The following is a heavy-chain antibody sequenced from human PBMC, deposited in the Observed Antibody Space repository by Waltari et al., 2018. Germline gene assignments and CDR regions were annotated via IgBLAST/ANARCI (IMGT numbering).Heavy chain of an antibody. D-gene: IGHD6-19*01. CDR1: SYA. CDR3: AKVRAVAGRGGFDY. J-gene: IGHJ4*02. CDR2: ISGSGGST. V-gene: IGHV3-23*01. Sequence: SYAMSWVRQAPGKGLEWVSAISGSGGSTYYADSVKGRFTISRDNSKNPLYLQMNSLRAEDTAVYYCAKVRAVAGRGGFDYWGQGTLVTVSS.